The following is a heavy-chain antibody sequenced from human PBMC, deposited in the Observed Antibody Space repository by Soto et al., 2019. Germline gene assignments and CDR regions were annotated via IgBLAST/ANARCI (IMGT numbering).Heavy chain of an antibody. Sequence: PGESLEVSCKSSGDSFTSYWIGWVRQMPGKGLEWMGIISPGDSDTRYSPSFQGQVTISADKSISTAYLQWSSLKASDTAMYYCARHVDYNYGNSIDYWGQGTLVTVSS. V-gene: IGHV5-51*01. J-gene: IGHJ4*02. CDR1: GDSFTSYW. D-gene: IGHD5-18*01. CDR3: ARHVDYNYGNSIDY. CDR2: ISPGDSDT.